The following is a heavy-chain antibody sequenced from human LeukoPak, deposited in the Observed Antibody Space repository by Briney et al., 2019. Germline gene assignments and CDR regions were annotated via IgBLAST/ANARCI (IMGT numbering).Heavy chain of an antibody. J-gene: IGHJ6*04. D-gene: IGHD6-6*01. V-gene: IGHV4-34*01. Sequence: SETLSLTCAVYGGSSSGYYWSWIRQHPGKGLEWLGEINHSGSTNYHPSLKSRVTISVDTSKNQFSLKLSSVTAADTAVYYCARLGYSSSSTLDLSLDVWGKGTTVTVSS. CDR1: GGSSSGYY. CDR2: INHSGST. CDR3: ARLGYSSSSTLDLSLDV.